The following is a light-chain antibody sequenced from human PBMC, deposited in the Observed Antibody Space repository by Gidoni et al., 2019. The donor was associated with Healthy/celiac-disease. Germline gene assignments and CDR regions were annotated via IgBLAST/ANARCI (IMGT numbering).Light chain of an antibody. CDR1: QGVSSSY. J-gene: IGKJ1*01. Sequence: EIRLPQSPGTLSLSPGERAPISGRASQGVSSSYLAWYQQKPGQAPRLLIYGASSRATGIPDRFSGSGSGTDFTLTISRMEPEDFAVYYCQQYGSSPKTFGQGTKVEIK. CDR2: GAS. V-gene: IGKV3-20*01. CDR3: QQYGSSPKT.